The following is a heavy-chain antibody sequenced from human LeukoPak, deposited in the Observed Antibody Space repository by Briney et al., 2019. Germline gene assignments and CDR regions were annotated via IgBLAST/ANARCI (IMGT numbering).Heavy chain of an antibody. CDR3: VRGLWSGYPYFDY. Sequence: SETLSLTCTVSGGSISSYYWSWIRQPPGKGLELIGYIYYSGSTNYNPSLKSRVTISVDASKNQFSLKLSSVTAADTAVYYCVRGLWSGYPYFDYWGQGTLVTVSS. D-gene: IGHD3-3*01. J-gene: IGHJ4*02. V-gene: IGHV4-59*01. CDR2: IYYSGST. CDR1: GGSISSYY.